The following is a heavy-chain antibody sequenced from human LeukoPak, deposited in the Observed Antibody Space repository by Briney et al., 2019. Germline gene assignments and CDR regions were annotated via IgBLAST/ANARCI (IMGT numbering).Heavy chain of an antibody. CDR2: ISGSGGST. V-gene: IGHV3-23*01. CDR3: ARGSSYGSLDY. CDR1: GFTFSSYA. J-gene: IGHJ4*02. Sequence: GGSLRLSCAASGFTFSSYAMSWVRQAPGKGLEWVSAISGSGGSTYYADSVKGRFTISRDNAKNSLYLQMNSLRADDTAVYYCARGSSYGSLDYWGQGTLVTVSS. D-gene: IGHD5-18*01.